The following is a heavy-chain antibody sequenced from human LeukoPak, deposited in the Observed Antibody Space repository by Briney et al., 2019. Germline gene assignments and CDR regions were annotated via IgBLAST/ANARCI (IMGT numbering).Heavy chain of an antibody. J-gene: IGHJ3*01. CDR1: GFTFSGFW. D-gene: IGHD6-6*01. Sequence: GGSLRLSCAVSGFTFSGFWMSWSRQAPGKGLGWVASINSDGSEGYYADVVKGRFTISRDNAKNSLYLQINSLRAEDTAVYYCARSSYSSSSSVWGQGTMVPVSS. V-gene: IGHV3-7*03. CDR2: INSDGSEG. CDR3: ARSSYSSSSSV.